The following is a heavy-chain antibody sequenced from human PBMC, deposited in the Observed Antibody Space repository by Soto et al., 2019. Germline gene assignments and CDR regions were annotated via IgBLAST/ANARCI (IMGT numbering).Heavy chain of an antibody. CDR2: IYYSGST. Sequence: QVQLQESGPGLVKPSQTLSLTCTVSGGSISTGGYYWTWIRQHPGKGLEWIGYIYYSGSTYYNPSLKSRVXXXXXXXXXXXXXXXXXXXXXXXXXXXCARGLSVTLFDNWGQGTLVTVSS. J-gene: IGHJ4*02. CDR1: GGSISTGGYY. D-gene: IGHD4-17*01. V-gene: IGHV4-31*03. CDR3: CARGLSVTLFDN.